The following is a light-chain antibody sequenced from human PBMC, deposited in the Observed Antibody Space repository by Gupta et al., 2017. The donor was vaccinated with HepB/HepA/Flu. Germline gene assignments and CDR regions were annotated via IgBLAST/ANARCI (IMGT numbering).Light chain of an antibody. CDR1: QSVSSF. CDR3: QRRSNWAPCS. V-gene: IGKV3-11*01. Sequence: ILLTHSPSTLSLSPGERATLSCRASQSVSSFLAWYHQKPGQAPGLLIYDASKRAPGLPARFRASGSGTDFTLTVHDVEPEDFGVYFCQRRSNWAPCSFSQGTKLEMK. J-gene: IGKJ2*04. CDR2: DAS.